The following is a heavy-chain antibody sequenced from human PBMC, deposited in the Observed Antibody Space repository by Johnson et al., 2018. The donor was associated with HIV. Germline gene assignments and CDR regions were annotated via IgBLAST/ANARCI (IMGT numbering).Heavy chain of an antibody. V-gene: IGHV3-30*19. J-gene: IGHJ3*02. CDR2: ISYDGSNK. CDR3: AREGEGRAFDI. D-gene: IGHD1-26*01. CDR1: GFTFSSYA. Sequence: QLVESGGGVVQPGGSLRLSCAASGFTFSSYAMHWVRQAPGKGLEWVAVISYDGSNKYYADSVKGRFTISRDNSKNTLYLQMNSLRAEDTAVYYCAREGEGRAFDIWGQGTMVTVSS.